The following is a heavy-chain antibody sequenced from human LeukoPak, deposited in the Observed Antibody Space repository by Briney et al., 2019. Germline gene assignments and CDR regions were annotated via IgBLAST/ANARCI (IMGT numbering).Heavy chain of an antibody. J-gene: IGHJ4*02. Sequence: PGGSLRLSCTASGFTFDDYAMHWVRQAPGKGLEWVSGITWNSGSIDYADSVKGRFTISRDNAKNSLYLQMNSLRVEDTAIYYCAKDMRYCNGGTCYPDYWGQGTLVTVSS. CDR1: GFTFDDYA. V-gene: IGHV3-9*01. CDR2: ITWNSGSI. D-gene: IGHD2-15*01. CDR3: AKDMRYCNGGTCYPDY.